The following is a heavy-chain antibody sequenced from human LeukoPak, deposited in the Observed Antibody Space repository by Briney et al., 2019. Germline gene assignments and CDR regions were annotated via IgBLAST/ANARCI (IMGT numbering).Heavy chain of an antibody. CDR1: GFTFSSYS. CDR2: ISSSSSYI. CDR3: ARDPLITYYYDSSGNHADWFDP. D-gene: IGHD3-22*01. Sequence: GGSLRLSCAASGFTFSSYSTNWVRQAPGEGLEWVSSISSSSSYIYYADSVKGRLTISRDNAKNSLYLQMNSLRAEDTAVYYCARDPLITYYYDSSGNHADWFDPWGQGTLVTVSS. J-gene: IGHJ5*02. V-gene: IGHV3-21*01.